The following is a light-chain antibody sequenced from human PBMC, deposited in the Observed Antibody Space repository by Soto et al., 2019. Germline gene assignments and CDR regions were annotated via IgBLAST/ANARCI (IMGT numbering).Light chain of an antibody. V-gene: IGKV3-20*01. CDR3: QQYGSSLPPYT. CDR2: GAS. J-gene: IGKJ2*01. CDR1: QSVSSSY. Sequence: EIVLTQSPGTLSLSPGERATLSCRASQSVSSSYLAWYQQKPGQAPRLLIYGASSRATGIPDRFSGSGSGFYFTLTISKLEPEDFAVYYCQQYGSSLPPYTFGQGTKLEIK.